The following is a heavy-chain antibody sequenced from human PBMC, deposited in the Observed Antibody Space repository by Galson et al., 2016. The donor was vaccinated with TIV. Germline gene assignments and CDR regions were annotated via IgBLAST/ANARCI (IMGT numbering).Heavy chain of an antibody. Sequence: SVKVSCKASAHTFISYAITWVRQAPGQGLEWMGGIISIFRTTQYAQKFQGRVTITADESMSTAYMELSSLRSGDTAVYYCARTDTLKNYYDSSGYYPFWGQGTLVTVSS. J-gene: IGHJ4*02. CDR2: IISIFRTT. CDR3: ARTDTLKNYYDSSGYYPF. CDR1: AHTFISYA. V-gene: IGHV1-69*13. D-gene: IGHD3-22*01.